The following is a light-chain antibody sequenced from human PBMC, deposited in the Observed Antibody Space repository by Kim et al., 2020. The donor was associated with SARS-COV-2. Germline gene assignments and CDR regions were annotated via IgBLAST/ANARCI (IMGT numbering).Light chain of an antibody. V-gene: IGLV3-19*01. Sequence: SSGLTQDPAVSVALGQTVRITCQGDSLRSYYASWYQQKPGQAPVLVIYGKNNRPSGIPDRFSGSSSGNTASLTITGAHAEDEADYYCNSRDSSGNHVVFGGGTQLTVL. J-gene: IGLJ2*01. CDR3: NSRDSSGNHVV. CDR2: GKN. CDR1: SLRSYY.